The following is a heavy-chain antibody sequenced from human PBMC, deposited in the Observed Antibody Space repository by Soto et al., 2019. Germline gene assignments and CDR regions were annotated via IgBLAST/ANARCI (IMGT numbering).Heavy chain of an antibody. CDR1: GGSIRSYY. Sequence: SETLSLTCTVSGGSIRSYYWSWIRQPPGKGLEWIGYIYYSGSTNYNPSLKSRVTISVDTSKNQFSLKLSSVTAADTAVYYCARVWGGAFDIWGQGTMVT. J-gene: IGHJ3*02. CDR3: ARVWGGAFDI. CDR2: IYYSGST. V-gene: IGHV4-59*01. D-gene: IGHD3-10*01.